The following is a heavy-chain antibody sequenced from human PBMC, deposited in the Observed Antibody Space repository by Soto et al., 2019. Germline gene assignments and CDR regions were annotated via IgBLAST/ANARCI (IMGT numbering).Heavy chain of an antibody. CDR3: ARDSGFWRTDYFDY. CDR1: GFTFSSYW. CDR2: IKQDGSEK. J-gene: IGHJ4*02. V-gene: IGHV3-7*01. D-gene: IGHD3-3*01. Sequence: EVQLVESGGGLVQPGGSLRLSCAASGFTFSSYWMSWVRQAPGKGLEWVANIKQDGSEKYYVDSVKGRFTISRDNAKNALYLQMNSLRAEDTAVYYGARDSGFWRTDYFDYWGQGTLVTVSS.